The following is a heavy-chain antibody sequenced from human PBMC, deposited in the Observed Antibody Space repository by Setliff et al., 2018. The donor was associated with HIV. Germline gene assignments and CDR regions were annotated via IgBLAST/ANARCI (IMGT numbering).Heavy chain of an antibody. J-gene: IGHJ6*03. CDR2: SNPNNGNR. CDR3: VRLTADRTNYYYYMDV. V-gene: IGHV1-18*04. D-gene: IGHD2-8*01. CDR1: GYMFNIYH. Sequence: GASVKVSCKTSGYMFNIYHMHWVRQVPGQGLEWMGWSNPNNGNRNFAQKFRGRVTMTTDISTNTAYMEVRSLSFDDTAVYYCVRLTADRTNYYYYMDVWGKGTTVTVSS.